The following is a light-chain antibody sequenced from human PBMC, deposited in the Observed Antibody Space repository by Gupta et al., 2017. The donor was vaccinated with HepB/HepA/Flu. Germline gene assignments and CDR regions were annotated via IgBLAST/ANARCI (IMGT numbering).Light chain of an antibody. CDR3: LQYNSYPCS. CDR2: AAS. CDR1: QDIRNH. V-gene: IGKV1-17*01. J-gene: IGKJ2*04. Sequence: DIQMTQSPSSLTASVGDRVTITCRASQDIRNHLGWYQQKPGNAPKRLIFAASSLQSGVSSRFIGSGSGTEFSLTISSLQPEDFATYYCLQYNSYPCSFGQGTKLEIK.